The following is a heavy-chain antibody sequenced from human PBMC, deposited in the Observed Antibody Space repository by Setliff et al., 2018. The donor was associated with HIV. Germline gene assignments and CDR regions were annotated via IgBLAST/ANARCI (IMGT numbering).Heavy chain of an antibody. V-gene: IGHV4-31*03. Sequence: SETLSLTCTVSGGSISSAGYYWSWIRQHPGKGLEWIGYIYNTGSAYFNPSLKSRLTISVDTSRNQFSLKLSSVTAADTAVYYCARGYTRGYFSHFDYWGQGTLVTV. CDR1: GGSISSAGYY. D-gene: IGHD3-22*01. J-gene: IGHJ4*02. CDR3: ARGYTRGYFSHFDY. CDR2: IYNTGSA.